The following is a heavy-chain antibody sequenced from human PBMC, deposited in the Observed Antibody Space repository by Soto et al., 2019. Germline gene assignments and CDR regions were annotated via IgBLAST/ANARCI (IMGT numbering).Heavy chain of an antibody. CDR3: AADVIGYSSSSRDYYYYYYMDV. J-gene: IGHJ6*03. CDR1: GFTFTSSA. D-gene: IGHD6-6*01. CDR2: IVVGSGNT. Sequence: GASVKVSCKASGFTFTSSAMQWVRQARGQRLEWIGWIVVGSGNTNYAQKFQERVTITRDMSTSTAYMELSSLRSEDTAVYYCAADVIGYSSSSRDYYYYYYMDVWGKGTTVTVSS. V-gene: IGHV1-58*02.